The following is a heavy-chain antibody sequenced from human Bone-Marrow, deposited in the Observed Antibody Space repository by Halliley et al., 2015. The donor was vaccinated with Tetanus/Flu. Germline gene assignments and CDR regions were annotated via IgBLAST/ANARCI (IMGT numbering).Heavy chain of an antibody. CDR3: ARVGDQDVVWGICRS. V-gene: IGHV4-61*01. J-gene: IGHJ5*02. Sequence: TLSLTCTVSGGSVSSGIYYWSWIRQPPGKRLEWIGYMYYSGSPKYNPSLKSRATISLHTSKNQFSLKLSSVSAADTAVYYCARVGDQDVVWGICRSWGQGTLVPVSS. CDR1: GGSVSSGIYY. CDR2: MYYSGSP. D-gene: IGHD3-16*02.